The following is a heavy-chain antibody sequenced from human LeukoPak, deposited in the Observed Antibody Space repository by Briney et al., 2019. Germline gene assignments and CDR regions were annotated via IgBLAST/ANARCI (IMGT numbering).Heavy chain of an antibody. CDR3: AKAPLGSCTGARCYSLDA. CDR1: GFTFRTYA. J-gene: IGHJ6*03. V-gene: IGHV3-23*01. D-gene: IGHD2-8*02. CDR2: ISVSDPGT. Sequence: GGSLRLSCVASGFTFRTYAMSWVRQTPSMGLERVSAISVSDPGTYHADSVKGRFTISRDNSKNTLYLQMNNLRAEDTAIYFCAKAPLGSCTGARCYSLDAWGKGTTVSVSS.